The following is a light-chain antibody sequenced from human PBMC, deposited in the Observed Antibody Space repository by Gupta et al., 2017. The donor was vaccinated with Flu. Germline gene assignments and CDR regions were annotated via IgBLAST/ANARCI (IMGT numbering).Light chain of an antibody. CDR3: GAEGGSRM. V-gene: IGLV2-8*01. CDR2: EGR. J-gene: IGLJ3*02. CDR1: SSDGGAYNY. Sequence: QSALPPPPSASGSPGPSVPISCTGTSSDGGAYNYGSGDQQHAGKGHKLMIDEGRKRPSGGPDSFSGSKSGNTASLTVAGRQAEDEDDYYGGAEGGSRMFGGGTKLTVL.